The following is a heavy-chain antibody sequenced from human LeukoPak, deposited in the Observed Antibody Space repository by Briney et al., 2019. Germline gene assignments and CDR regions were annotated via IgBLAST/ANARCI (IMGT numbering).Heavy chain of an antibody. D-gene: IGHD3-22*01. J-gene: IGHJ3*02. CDR2: ISYDGSNK. CDR3: AKDFRRIVVVSAFGI. V-gene: IGHV3-30*18. CDR1: GFTFSSYG. Sequence: PGRSLRLSCAASGFTFSSYGMHWVRQAPGKGLEWVAVISYDGSNKYYADSVKGRFTISRDNSKNTLYLQMNSLRAEDTAVYYCAKDFRRIVVVSAFGIWGQGTMVTVSS.